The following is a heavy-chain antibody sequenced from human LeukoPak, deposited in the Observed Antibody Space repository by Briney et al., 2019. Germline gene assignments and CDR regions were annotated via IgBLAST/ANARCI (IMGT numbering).Heavy chain of an antibody. CDR1: GFTFSSYA. CDR2: ISYDGSNK. V-gene: IGHV3-30-3*01. CDR3: ARDTYGDSSY. Sequence: GGSLRLSCAASGFTFSSYAMHWVHQAPGKGLEWVAVISYDGSNKYYADSVKGRFTISRDNSKNTLYLQMNSLRAEDTAVYYCARDTYGDSSYWGQGTLVTVSS. D-gene: IGHD4-17*01. J-gene: IGHJ4*02.